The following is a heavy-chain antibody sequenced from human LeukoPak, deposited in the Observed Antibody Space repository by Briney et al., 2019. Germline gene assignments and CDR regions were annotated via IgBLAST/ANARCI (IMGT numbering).Heavy chain of an antibody. V-gene: IGHV1-2*02. J-gene: IGHJ4*02. CDR3: ARDGAGESSSWPFDY. D-gene: IGHD6-13*01. CDR2: INPNSGGT. CDR1: GYTFTGYY. Sequence: ASVKVSCKASGYTFTGYYMHWVRQAPGQRLEWMGWINPNSGGTNYAQKFQGRVTMTRDTSISTAYMELSRLRSDDTAVYYCARDGAGESSSWPFDYWGQGTLVTVSS.